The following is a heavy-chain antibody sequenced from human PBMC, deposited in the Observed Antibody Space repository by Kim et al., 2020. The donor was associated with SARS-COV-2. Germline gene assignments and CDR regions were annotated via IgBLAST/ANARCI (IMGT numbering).Heavy chain of an antibody. D-gene: IGHD3-10*02. CDR2: IDWDDDK. CDR3: ARATFGELLRFNFWFDP. CDR1: GFSLSTSGMC. J-gene: IGHJ5*02. V-gene: IGHV2-70*01. Sequence: SGPTLVNPTQTLTLTCTFSGFSLSTSGMCVSWIRQPPGKALEWLALIDWDDDKYYSTSLKTRLTISKDTSKNQVVLTMTNMDPVDTATYYCARATFGELLRFNFWFDPWGQGTLVTVSS.